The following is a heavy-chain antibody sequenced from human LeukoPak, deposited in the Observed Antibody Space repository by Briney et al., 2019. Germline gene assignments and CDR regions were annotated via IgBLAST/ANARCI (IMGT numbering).Heavy chain of an antibody. CDR3: ARRRANYYDSSGYYPAFDI. D-gene: IGHD3-22*01. CDR1: GYTFTGYY. CDR2: IIPIFGTA. V-gene: IGHV1-69*06. J-gene: IGHJ3*02. Sequence: SVKVSCKASGYTFTGYYMHWVRQAPGQGLEWMGGIIPIFGTANYAQKFQGRVTITADKSTSTAYMELSSLRSEDTAVYYCARRRANYYDSSGYYPAFDIWGQGTMVTVSS.